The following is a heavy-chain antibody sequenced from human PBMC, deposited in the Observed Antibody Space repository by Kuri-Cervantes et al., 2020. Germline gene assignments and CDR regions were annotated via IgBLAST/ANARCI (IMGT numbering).Heavy chain of an antibody. D-gene: IGHD3-10*01. CDR1: GFTFSSYD. CDR3: ARTGWDMVQGVIISYYFDY. CDR2: IGTAGDT. V-gene: IGHV3-13*01. J-gene: IGHJ4*02. Sequence: GESLKISCAASGFTFSSYDMHWVRQATGKGLEWVSAIGTAGDTYYPGSVKGRFTISRENAKNSLYLQMNSLRAEDTAVYYCARTGWDMVQGVIISYYFDYWGQGTLVTVSS.